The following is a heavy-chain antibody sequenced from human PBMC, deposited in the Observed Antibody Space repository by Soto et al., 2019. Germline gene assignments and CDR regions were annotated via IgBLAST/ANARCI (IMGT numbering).Heavy chain of an antibody. Sequence: GASVKVSCKASGYTFTSYDINWVRQATGQGLEWMGWMNPNGANTGYAQKFQGRVTMTRNTSISTAYMELSSLRSEDTAVYYCAKSPNPGSATSSYYGMDVWGQGTTVTVSS. CDR2: MNPNGANT. D-gene: IGHD7-27*01. CDR3: AKSPNPGSATSSYYGMDV. J-gene: IGHJ6*02. CDR1: GYTFTSYD. V-gene: IGHV1-8*01.